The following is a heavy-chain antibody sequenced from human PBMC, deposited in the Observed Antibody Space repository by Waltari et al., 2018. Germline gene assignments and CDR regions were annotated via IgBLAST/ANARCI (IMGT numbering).Heavy chain of an antibody. Sequence: QVQLQQWGAGLLKPSETLSLTCAVYGWSFSGSYWSWLRQPPGKGLAWIGEINHSGSTNYNPSLKSRVTISVDTSKNQFSLKLSSVTAADTALYYCARGFVVVTAIPNVYYYYYGMDVWGQGTTVTVSS. D-gene: IGHD2-21*02. CDR2: INHSGST. V-gene: IGHV4-34*01. J-gene: IGHJ6*02. CDR1: GWSFSGSY. CDR3: ARGFVVVTAIPNVYYYYYGMDV.